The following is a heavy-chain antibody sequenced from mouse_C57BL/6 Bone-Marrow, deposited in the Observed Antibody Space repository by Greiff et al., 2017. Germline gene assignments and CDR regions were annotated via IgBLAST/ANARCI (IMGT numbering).Heavy chain of an antibody. V-gene: IGHV1-15*01. CDR3: TRTNYYGSSYRAMDY. Sequence: VKLVESGAELVRPGASVTLSCKASGYTFTDYEMHWVKQTPVHGLEWIGAIDPETGGTAYNQKFKGKAILTADKSSSTAYMELRSLTSEDSAVYYCTRTNYYGSSYRAMDYWGQGTSVTVSS. CDR1: GYTFTDYE. D-gene: IGHD1-1*01. CDR2: IDPETGGT. J-gene: IGHJ4*01.